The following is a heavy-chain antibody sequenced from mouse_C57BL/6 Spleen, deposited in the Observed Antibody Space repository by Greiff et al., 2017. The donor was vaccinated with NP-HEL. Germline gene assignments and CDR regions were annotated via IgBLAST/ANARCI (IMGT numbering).Heavy chain of an antibody. J-gene: IGHJ3*01. CDR2: ISSGSSTI. CDR1: GFTFSDYG. CDR3: AGGPISF. V-gene: IGHV5-17*01. Sequence: EVQLVESGGGLVKPGGSLKLSCAASGFTFSDYGMHWVRQAPEKGLEWVAYISSGSSTIYYADTVKGRFTISRDNAKNTLFLQMTSLRSEDTAMYYCAGGPISFWGQGTLVTVSA.